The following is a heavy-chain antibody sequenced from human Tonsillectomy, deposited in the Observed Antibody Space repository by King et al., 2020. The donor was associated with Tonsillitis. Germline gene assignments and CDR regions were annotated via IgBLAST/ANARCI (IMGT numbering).Heavy chain of an antibody. D-gene: IGHD5-18*01. CDR3: ARIPLDTDMVYYFDY. J-gene: IGHJ4*02. CDR1: GFTFDDYG. Sequence: VQLVESGGGVVRPGGSLRLSCAASGFTFDDYGMTWVRQAPGKGLEWVSGINWNGGSTGYADSVKGRFTISRDNAKNSLYLQMNSLRAEDTALYYCARIPLDTDMVYYFDYLGQGTLVTVSS. V-gene: IGHV3-20*04. CDR2: INWNGGST.